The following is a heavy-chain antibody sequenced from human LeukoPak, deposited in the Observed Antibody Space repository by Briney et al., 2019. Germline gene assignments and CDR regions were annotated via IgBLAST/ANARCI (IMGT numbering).Heavy chain of an antibody. CDR1: GCSISSGYY. V-gene: IGHV4-38-2*01. CDR2: IYHSGST. J-gene: IGHJ4*02. CDR3: ARNYYDSSGYGDY. D-gene: IGHD3-22*01. Sequence: PSETLSLTCAVSGCSISSGYYWAWIRQPPGKGLEWIGSIYHSGSTYYNPSLKSRVTISVDTSKNQFSLKLSSVTAADTAVYYCARNYYDSSGYGDYWGQGTLVTVSS.